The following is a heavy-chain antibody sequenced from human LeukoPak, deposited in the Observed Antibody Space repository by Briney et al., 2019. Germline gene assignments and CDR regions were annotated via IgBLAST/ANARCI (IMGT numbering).Heavy chain of an antibody. Sequence: PGGSLRLSCAASGFTFSSYWMGWVRQAPGKGLEWVANIKQDGSEKFYVDSVKGRCTIPRDNAKNSLYLQLNSLRAEDTAVYYCARVTSSSFDYWGQGTLVTVSS. CDR1: GFTFSSYW. CDR3: ARVTSSSFDY. J-gene: IGHJ4*02. CDR2: IKQDGSEK. D-gene: IGHD6-6*01. V-gene: IGHV3-7*01.